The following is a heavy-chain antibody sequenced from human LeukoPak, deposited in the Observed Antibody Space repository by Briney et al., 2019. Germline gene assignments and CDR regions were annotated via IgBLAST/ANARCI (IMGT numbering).Heavy chain of an antibody. V-gene: IGHV3-30-3*01. Sequence: GGSLRLSCAASGFTFSSYAMHWVRQAPGKGLEWVAVISYDGSNKYYADSVKGRFTISRDNSKNTLYLQMNSLRAEDTAVYYCARGRGSIYCSSTSCRSEPYNWFDPWGQGTLVTVSS. CDR2: ISYDGSNK. D-gene: IGHD2-2*01. CDR1: GFTFSSYA. CDR3: ARGRGSIYCSSTSCRSEPYNWFDP. J-gene: IGHJ5*02.